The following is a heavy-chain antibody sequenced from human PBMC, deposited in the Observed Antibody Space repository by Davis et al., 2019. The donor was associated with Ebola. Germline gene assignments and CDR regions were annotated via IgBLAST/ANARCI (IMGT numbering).Heavy chain of an antibody. CDR1: EFTFSSYG. D-gene: IGHD3-10*01. Sequence: PGGSLRLSCAASEFTFSSYGMTWVRQAPGKGLEWVSSISAGGTAPYYADSVKGRFTISRDNSKNTLSLNMDSLKADDTAVYYCAKSFLITDSHMSEFRGVDYWGQGTVVTVSS. J-gene: IGHJ4*02. V-gene: IGHV3-23*01. CDR2: ISAGGTAP. CDR3: AKSFLITDSHMSEFRGVDY.